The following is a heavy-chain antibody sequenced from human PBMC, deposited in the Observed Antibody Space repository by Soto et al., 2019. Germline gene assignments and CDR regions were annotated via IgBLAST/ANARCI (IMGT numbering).Heavy chain of an antibody. V-gene: IGHV1-18*01. D-gene: IGHD3-10*01. J-gene: IGHJ4*02. CDR3: ASHNYYGSGSCGY. CDR1: GYTFTSYG. Sequence: QVQLVQSGAEVKKPGASVKVSCKASGYTFTSYGISWVRQAPGQGLEWMGWISAYNGNTNYARKVQGRVSMHTDTATSAAYMELRSLRSDDTAVYYCASHNYYGSGSCGYWGQGTLVTVSS. CDR2: ISAYNGNT.